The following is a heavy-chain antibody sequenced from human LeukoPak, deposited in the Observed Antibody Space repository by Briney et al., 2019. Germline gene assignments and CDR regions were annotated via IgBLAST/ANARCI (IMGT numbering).Heavy chain of an antibody. CDR3: TREAVAVLPY. CDR2: IRSTAFGGTT. Sequence: GGSLRLSCAASGFTFGDYGLNWFRQAPGKGLEWVGFIRSTAFGGTTQYAASVKGRFTISRDDSKSTAYLQMSSLKTEDTAVYYCTREAVAVLPYWGQGTLVTVSS. J-gene: IGHJ4*02. V-gene: IGHV3-49*03. D-gene: IGHD6-19*01. CDR1: GFTFGDYG.